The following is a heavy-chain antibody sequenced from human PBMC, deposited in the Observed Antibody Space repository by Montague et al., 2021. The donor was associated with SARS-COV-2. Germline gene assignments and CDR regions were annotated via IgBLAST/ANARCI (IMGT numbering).Heavy chain of an antibody. Sequence: TLSLTCAVSGASISNGGYTWSWIRQPPGKGLEWIGYIYQSGTTRYNPSLKSRVTMSVDNSKNQFSLQLTSVIAADTAIYFCARSMIRGGLNWFDPWGQGTLVTVSS. CDR1: GASISNGGYT. D-gene: IGHD3-10*01. CDR2: IYQSGTT. CDR3: ARSMIRGGLNWFDP. J-gene: IGHJ5*02. V-gene: IGHV4-30-2*01.